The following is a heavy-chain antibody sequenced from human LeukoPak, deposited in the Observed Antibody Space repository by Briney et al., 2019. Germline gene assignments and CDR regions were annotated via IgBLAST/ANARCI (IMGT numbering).Heavy chain of an antibody. CDR3: ARHLLGYCGSTNCSDNRFDP. CDR2: VYYSGST. V-gene: IGHV4-39*01. CDR1: GASISSSSYY. D-gene: IGHD2-2*01. Sequence: SETLSLTCTVSGASISSSSYYWGWIRQPPGTGLEWIGSVYYSGSTYYNPSLKSRVTMSVDTSDNQISLKLTSVTAADTAVYYCARHLLGYCGSTNCSDNRFDPWGQGTLVTVSS. J-gene: IGHJ5*02.